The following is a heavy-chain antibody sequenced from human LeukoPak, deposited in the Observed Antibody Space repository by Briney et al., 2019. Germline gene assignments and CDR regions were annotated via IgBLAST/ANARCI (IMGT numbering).Heavy chain of an antibody. D-gene: IGHD2-15*01. CDR3: ARYGGGRGKPKFDY. J-gene: IGHJ4*02. CDR2: ISYSGTT. CDR1: GGSISSYW. Sequence: KPSETLSLTCTVSGGSISSYWWNWLRQPPGKGLEWIGFISYSGTTNYNPSLKSRVAISVDTSKNQFSLKMSSVTAADTAVYYCARYGGGRGKPKFDYWGQGALVTVSS. V-gene: IGHV4-59*01.